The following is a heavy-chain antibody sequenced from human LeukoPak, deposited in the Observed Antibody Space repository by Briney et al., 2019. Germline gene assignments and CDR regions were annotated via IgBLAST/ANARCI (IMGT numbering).Heavy chain of an antibody. CDR2: ISAYNGNT. J-gene: IGHJ5*02. Sequence: ASVKVSCKASGYTFTGYGISWVRQAPGQGLEWMGWISAYNGNTNYAQKLQGRVTMTTDTSTSTAYMELRSLRSDDTAVYYCARDAITIFGVVTPFDPWGQGTLVTVSS. D-gene: IGHD3-3*01. CDR3: ARDAITIFGVVTPFDP. V-gene: IGHV1-18*01. CDR1: GYTFTGYG.